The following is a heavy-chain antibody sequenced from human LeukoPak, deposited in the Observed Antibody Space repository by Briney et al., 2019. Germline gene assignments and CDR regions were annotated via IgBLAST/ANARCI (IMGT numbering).Heavy chain of an antibody. CDR3: TKDICSSASCSFDY. CDR2: IYSGGST. J-gene: IGHJ4*02. V-gene: IGHV3-53*05. CDR1: GFTVSSNY. D-gene: IGHD2-2*01. Sequence: QPGGSLRLSCAASGFTVSSNYMSWVRQAPGKGLEWVSVIYSGGSTYYADSVKGRFTISRDNAKNSLYLQMNSLRADDTAFYYCTKDICSSASCSFDYWGQGTLVTVSS.